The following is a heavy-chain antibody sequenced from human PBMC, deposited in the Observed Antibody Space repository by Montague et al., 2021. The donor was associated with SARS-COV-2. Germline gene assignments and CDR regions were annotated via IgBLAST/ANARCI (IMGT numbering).Heavy chain of an antibody. V-gene: IGHV2-70*11. J-gene: IGHJ5*02. CDR3: ARILVAAAGSPFDP. Sequence: PALVKPTQTLTLTCTFSGFSLSTSGMCVSWICQPPGKALEWPARIDWDDDKYYSTSLKTRLTISKDTSKNQVVLTMTNMDPVDTATYYCARILVAAAGSPFDPWGQGTLVTVSS. CDR1: GFSLSTSGMC. D-gene: IGHD6-13*01. CDR2: IDWDDDK.